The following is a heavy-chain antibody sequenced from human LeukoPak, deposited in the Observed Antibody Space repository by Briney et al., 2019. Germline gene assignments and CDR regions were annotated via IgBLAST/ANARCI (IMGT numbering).Heavy chain of an antibody. CDR2: ISSNGDNT. Sequence: PGGSLRLSCSASGFTFSTYAMQWVRQAPGKGLEYVSAISSNGDNTYYADSVKGRFSISRDNSKNTLYLQMSSLRAEDTAVHYCVKVFWSGYYDYWGQGTLVTVSS. J-gene: IGHJ4*02. CDR1: GFTFSTYA. CDR3: VKVFWSGYYDY. V-gene: IGHV3-64D*09. D-gene: IGHD3-3*01.